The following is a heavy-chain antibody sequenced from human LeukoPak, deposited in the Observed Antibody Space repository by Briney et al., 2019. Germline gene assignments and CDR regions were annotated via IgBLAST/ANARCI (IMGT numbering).Heavy chain of an antibody. D-gene: IGHD5-12*01. CDR2: IKQDGSEK. Sequence: GGSLRLSCAASGFTFSSNYMSWVRQAPGKGLEWVANIKQDGSEKYYVDSVKGRFTISRDNAKNSLCLQMNSLRAEDTAVYYCARGYGGYVNFDYWGQGTLVTVSS. V-gene: IGHV3-7*01. CDR1: GFTFSSNY. CDR3: ARGYGGYVNFDY. J-gene: IGHJ4*02.